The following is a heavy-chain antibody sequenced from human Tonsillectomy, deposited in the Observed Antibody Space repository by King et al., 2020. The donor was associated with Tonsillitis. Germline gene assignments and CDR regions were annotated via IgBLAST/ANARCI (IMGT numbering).Heavy chain of an antibody. CDR3: AKSVGPTLRY. Sequence: VQLQESGPGLVKPSQTLSLTCTVSGDSVSSNGNYWTWIRQHPGRGLQWIGYIYYNGSTYYNPSLKSRVTISVDTSQYQLSLQLSSVTAADTALYYCAKSVGPTLRYWGQGTPVTVSS. CDR2: IYYNGST. V-gene: IGHV4-31*03. CDR1: GDSVSSNGNY. D-gene: IGHD1-26*01. J-gene: IGHJ4*02.